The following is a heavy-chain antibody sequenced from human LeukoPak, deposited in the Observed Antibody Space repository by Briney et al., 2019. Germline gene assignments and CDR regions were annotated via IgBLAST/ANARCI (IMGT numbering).Heavy chain of an antibody. D-gene: IGHD2-2*01. Sequence: SETLSLTCTVSGGSISSYYWSWIRQPPGKGLEWIGYIYYSGSTNYNPSLKSRGTISVDTSKNQFSLKLSSVTAADTAVYYCARWVFCSSTSCTDAFDIWGQGTMVTVSS. J-gene: IGHJ3*02. CDR2: IYYSGST. V-gene: IGHV4-59*01. CDR1: GGSISSYY. CDR3: ARWVFCSSTSCTDAFDI.